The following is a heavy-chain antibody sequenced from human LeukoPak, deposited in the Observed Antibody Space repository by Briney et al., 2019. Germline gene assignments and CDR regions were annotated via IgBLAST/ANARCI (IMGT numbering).Heavy chain of an antibody. V-gene: IGHV4-39*01. Sequence: ETLSLTCNVSGGSISSSSYYWGWIRRPPGKGLEWIGRIFYSGSTYYKSSLKSRVTISVDTSKNQFSLRLSSVTAADTAVYYCARLTYTYYYDSSTYSFWGQGTLVTVST. CDR1: GGSISSSSYY. CDR3: ARLTYTYYYDSSTYSF. D-gene: IGHD3-22*01. CDR2: IFYSGST. J-gene: IGHJ1*01.